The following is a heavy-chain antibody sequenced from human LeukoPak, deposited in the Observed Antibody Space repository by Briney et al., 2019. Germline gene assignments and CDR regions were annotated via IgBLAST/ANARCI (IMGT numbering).Heavy chain of an antibody. D-gene: IGHD4-11*01. CDR3: ARHPYSNFVLDY. V-gene: IGHV4-59*08. CDR2: IYYSGST. CDR1: LGSIRNDY. Sequence: PSETLSLTCTVSLGSIRNDYWSWIRQPPGKGLEWIGYIYYSGSTKYNPSLKSRVTISVDTSKNQFSLKLSSVTAADTAVYYCARHPYSNFVLDYWGQGTLVTVSS. J-gene: IGHJ4*02.